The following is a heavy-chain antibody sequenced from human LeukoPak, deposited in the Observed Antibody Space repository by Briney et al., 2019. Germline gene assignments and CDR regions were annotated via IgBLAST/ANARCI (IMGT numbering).Heavy chain of an antibody. CDR1: GGSTSSFY. CDR2: INYSGST. D-gene: IGHD1-1*01. CDR3: ARQLGSTDWFDP. V-gene: IGHV4-59*12. Sequence: PSETLSLTCTVSGGSTSSFYWSWIRQPPGKGLEWIGYINYSGSTNYNPSLKSRVTISVDTSKNQLSLKLSSVNAADTAVYYCARQLGSTDWFDPWGQGTLVTVSS. J-gene: IGHJ5*02.